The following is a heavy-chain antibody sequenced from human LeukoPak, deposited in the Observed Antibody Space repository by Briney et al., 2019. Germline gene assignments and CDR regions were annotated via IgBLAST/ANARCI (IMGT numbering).Heavy chain of an antibody. CDR1: GFIFSDYY. V-gene: IGHV3-11*01. CDR2: ISSSGSTI. D-gene: IGHD5-12*01. CDR3: ARDDTSRGYSGYDPPYYYGMDV. J-gene: IGHJ6*02. Sequence: GGSLRLSCAASGFIFSDYYMSWIRQAPGKGLEWVSYISSSGSTIYYADSVEGRFTISRDNAKNTLYLQMSSLRAEDTAVYYCARDDTSRGYSGYDPPYYYGMDVWGQGTTVTVSS.